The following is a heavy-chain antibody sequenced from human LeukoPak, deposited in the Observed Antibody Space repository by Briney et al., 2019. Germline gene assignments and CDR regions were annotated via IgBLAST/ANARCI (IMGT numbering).Heavy chain of an antibody. CDR1: GFTFDGYG. J-gene: IGHJ4*02. D-gene: IGHD6-6*01. CDR2: INWNGGSI. Sequence: RPGGSLRLSCAASGFTFDGYGMNWVRQAPGKGLEWVSGINWNGGSIGYADSVKGRFTISRDNAKNSLYLQMNSLRAEDTAFYYCARDKGIQYSSSLDYWGQGTLVTVSP. V-gene: IGHV3-20*04. CDR3: ARDKGIQYSSSLDY.